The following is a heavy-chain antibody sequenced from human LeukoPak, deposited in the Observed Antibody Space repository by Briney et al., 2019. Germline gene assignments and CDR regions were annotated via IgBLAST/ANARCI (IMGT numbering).Heavy chain of an antibody. J-gene: IGHJ4*02. Sequence: GGSLRLSCAASGFTFSSYGMHWVRHAPGKGLGRVTVANSDGSNTNYADPVKGRFTISRDNATNTLYLQINSLRAEDTAVFYCARVRDISGHWLFLDYWGERTLVTVSS. CDR3: ARVRDISGHWLFLDY. V-gene: IGHV3-74*01. CDR2: ANSDGSNT. CDR1: GFTFSSYG. D-gene: IGHD6-19*01.